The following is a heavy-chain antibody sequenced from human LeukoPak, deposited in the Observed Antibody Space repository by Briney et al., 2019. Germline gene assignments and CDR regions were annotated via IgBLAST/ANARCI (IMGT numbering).Heavy chain of an antibody. CDR3: IGGSGSYDY. J-gene: IGHJ4*02. CDR2: IWYDGSNK. CDR1: GFTFSSYG. Sequence: GGSLRLSCGASGFTFSSYGMHWVRQAPGKGLEWVAVIWYDGSNKYYADSVKGRFTISRDNAKNSLYLQMNSLRAEDTAVYYCIGGSGSYDYWGQGTLVTVSS. D-gene: IGHD3-10*01. V-gene: IGHV3-33*03.